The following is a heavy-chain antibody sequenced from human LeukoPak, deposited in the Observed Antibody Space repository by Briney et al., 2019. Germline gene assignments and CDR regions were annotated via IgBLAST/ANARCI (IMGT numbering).Heavy chain of an antibody. V-gene: IGHV3-48*01. CDR3: ARDLEGSGSFYRPSYDY. J-gene: IGHJ4*02. CDR2: ISSRTT. D-gene: IGHD3-10*01. Sequence: GGSLRLSCAASGFPFSSYSMNWVRQAPGEGLEWVSYISSRTTSYADSVKGRFTISRDNAKNSLYLQMNSLRAEDTAVYYCARDLEGSGSFYRPSYDYWGQGTLVTVSS. CDR1: GFPFSSYS.